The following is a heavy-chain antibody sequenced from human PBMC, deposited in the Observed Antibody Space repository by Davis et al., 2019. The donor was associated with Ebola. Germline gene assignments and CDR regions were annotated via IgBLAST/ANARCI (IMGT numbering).Heavy chain of an antibody. J-gene: IGHJ4*02. CDR2: INPNSGGA. CDR1: GYTFTGYY. V-gene: IGHV1-2*04. CDR3: ARGGYCTGGVCYYFDY. Sequence: ASVKVSCKASGYTFTGYYMHWVRQAPGQGLEWMGWINPNSGGANYAQKFQGWVTMTRDTSISTAYMELSRLRSDDTAVYYCARGGYCTGGVCYYFDYWGQGTLVTVSS. D-gene: IGHD2-8*02.